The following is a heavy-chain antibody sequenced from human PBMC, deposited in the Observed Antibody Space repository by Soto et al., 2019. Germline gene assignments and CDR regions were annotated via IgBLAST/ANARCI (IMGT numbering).Heavy chain of an antibody. CDR3: VTTAGWFNT. V-gene: IGHV3-23*01. CDR1: GFTFGTTD. D-gene: IGHD2-21*02. J-gene: IGHJ5*02. Sequence: QLLQSGGGLVQPGGSLTLSCAASGFTFGTTDMSWVRQAPGEGLEWVSTIDGSGGITYYADSVTGRFTISRDNSRKIVYLQMNSLRGDDPAMYYCVTTAGWFNTWGQAALVTVS. CDR2: IDGSGGIT.